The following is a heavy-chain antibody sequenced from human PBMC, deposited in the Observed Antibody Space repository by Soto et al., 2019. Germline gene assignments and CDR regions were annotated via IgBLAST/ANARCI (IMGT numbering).Heavy chain of an antibody. CDR2: IWYDGSNK. CDR1: GFTFSSYG. D-gene: IGHD5-18*01. CDR3: ARGARKDGGYNDAFDI. J-gene: IGHJ3*02. Sequence: PGGSLILSCAASGFTFSSYGMHWVRQAPGKGLEWVAVIWYDGSNKYYADSVKGRFTISRDNSKNTLYLQMNSLRAEDTAVYYCARGARKDGGYNDAFDIWGQGTMVTVS. V-gene: IGHV3-33*01.